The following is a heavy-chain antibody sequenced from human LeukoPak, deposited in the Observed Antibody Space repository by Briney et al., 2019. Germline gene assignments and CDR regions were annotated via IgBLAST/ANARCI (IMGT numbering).Heavy chain of an antibody. Sequence: PGGSLRLSCAASGFTFSTSWMHWVRQAPGKGLVWVSRIHNDGGDTNYADSVKGRFTISRDNAKNMLYLQMNSLRDEDTAVYYCAGTARQSYFDYWGQGILVTVSS. CDR1: GFTFSTSW. V-gene: IGHV3-74*01. CDR2: IHNDGGDT. J-gene: IGHJ4*02. CDR3: AGTARQSYFDY.